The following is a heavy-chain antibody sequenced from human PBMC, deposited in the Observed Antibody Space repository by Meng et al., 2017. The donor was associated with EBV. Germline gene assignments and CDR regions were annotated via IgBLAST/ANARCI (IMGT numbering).Heavy chain of an antibody. CDR3: AHRRDEYSSSWYGWFDP. Sequence: PLKDSGPTLVKPTQTLTLTCTFSGFSLSTSGVGVGWIRQPPGKALEWLALIYWDDDKRYSPSLKSRLTITKDTSKNQVVLTMTNMDPVDTATYYCAHRRDEYSSSWYGWFDPWGQGTLVTVSS. J-gene: IGHJ5*02. CDR2: IYWDDDK. CDR1: GFSLSTSGVG. D-gene: IGHD6-13*01. V-gene: IGHV2-5*02.